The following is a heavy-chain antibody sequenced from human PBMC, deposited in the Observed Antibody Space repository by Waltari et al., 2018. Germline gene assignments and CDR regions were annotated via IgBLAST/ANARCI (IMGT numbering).Heavy chain of an antibody. Sequence: EVQLVESGGVVVQPGGSLRLSCAASGFTFDDYTMHWVRQAPGKGLEWVSLISWDGGSTYYADSVKGRFTISRDNSKNSLYLQMNSLRTEDTALYYCAKEAAAVAVLDAFDIWGQGTMVTVSS. V-gene: IGHV3-43*01. CDR2: ISWDGGST. J-gene: IGHJ3*02. CDR1: GFTFDDYT. D-gene: IGHD6-19*01. CDR3: AKEAAAVAVLDAFDI.